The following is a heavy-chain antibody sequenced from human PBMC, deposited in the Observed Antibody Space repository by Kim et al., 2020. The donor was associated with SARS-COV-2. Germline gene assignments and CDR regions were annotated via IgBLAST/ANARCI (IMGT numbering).Heavy chain of an antibody. CDR1: GFTFSSYA. CDR3: AKGSGGPDIVVEPAAHHAAPFDY. V-gene: IGHV3-23*01. J-gene: IGHJ4*02. Sequence: GGSLRLSCAASGFTFSSYAMSWVRQAPGKGLEWVSAISGSGGSTYYADSVKGRFTISRDNSKNTLYLQMNSLRAEDTAVYYCAKGSGGPDIVVEPAAHHAAPFDYWGQRTLITVSS. CDR2: ISGSGGST. D-gene: IGHD2-2*01.